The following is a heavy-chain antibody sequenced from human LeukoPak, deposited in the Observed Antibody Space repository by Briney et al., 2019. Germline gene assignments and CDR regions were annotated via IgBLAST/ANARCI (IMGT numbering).Heavy chain of an antibody. CDR3: AKAGSSSSEYCGGDCYSHY. Sequence: PGGSLRLSCAVSGFTFSHYAMSWVRQAPGKGLEWVSAISGSGGSTYYADSVKGRFTISRDNSKNTLYLQMNSLRAEDTAVYYCAKAGSSSSEYCGGDCYSHYWGQGTLVTVSS. J-gene: IGHJ4*02. D-gene: IGHD2-21*02. CDR1: GFTFSHYA. V-gene: IGHV3-23*01. CDR2: ISGSGGST.